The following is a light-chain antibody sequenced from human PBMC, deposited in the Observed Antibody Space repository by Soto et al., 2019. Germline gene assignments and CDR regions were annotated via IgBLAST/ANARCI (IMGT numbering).Light chain of an antibody. Sequence: DIQMTQSPSSRSASVGDTVTIACRASQSISVHLNWYQQKPGKVPKLLIYAASNLQSGVPSSFSGCGSETDFALTIISLQPEDFETYYCQQSYIPPYTFGQGTKLQIK. CDR1: QSISVH. CDR2: AAS. CDR3: QQSYIPPYT. V-gene: IGKV1-39*01. J-gene: IGKJ2*01.